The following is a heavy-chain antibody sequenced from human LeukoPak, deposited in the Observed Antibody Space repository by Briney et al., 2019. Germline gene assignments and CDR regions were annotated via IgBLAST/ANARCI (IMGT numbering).Heavy chain of an antibody. V-gene: IGHV4-4*09. D-gene: IGHD2-15*01. J-gene: IGHJ6*03. CDR2: IYSVVST. Sequence: SGTLSLTCTVSGDSLNDHYWSWSRQPPGEGREWIGYIYSVVSTNYNPSHKSRVTISIDTSKSQFSLKLTSVTAADTGVYYCARQRCSGNTCYRVDQLYYMDVWGKGTTVTVSS. CDR3: ARQRCSGNTCYRVDQLYYMDV. CDR1: GDSLNDHY.